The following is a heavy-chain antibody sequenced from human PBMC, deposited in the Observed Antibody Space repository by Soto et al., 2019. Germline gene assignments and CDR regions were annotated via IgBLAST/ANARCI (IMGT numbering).Heavy chain of an antibody. J-gene: IGHJ5*02. D-gene: IGHD3-10*01. CDR3: ARGVGSGSYYNQYNWFDP. CDR1: GYTYTSYG. CDR2: ISAYNGNT. Sequence: ASVKVSCEACGYTYTSYGISWVRQAPGQGLEWMGWISAYNGNTKYAQKLQGRVTMTTDTSTSTAYMELRSLRSDDTAVYYCARGVGSGSYYNQYNWFDPWGQGTLVTVSS. V-gene: IGHV1-18*01.